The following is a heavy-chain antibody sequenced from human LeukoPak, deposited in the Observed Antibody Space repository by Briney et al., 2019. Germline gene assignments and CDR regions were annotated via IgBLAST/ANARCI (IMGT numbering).Heavy chain of an antibody. V-gene: IGHV3-30*02. J-gene: IGHJ4*02. D-gene: IGHD6-25*01. CDR3: ARCNGQRPNYYLDS. CDR1: GFTFSSYG. CDR2: IRYDGSSN. Sequence: GGSLRLSCAASGFTFSSYGIQWVRQAPGKGLEWVSFIRYDGSSNHYADSVKGRFTISRDDSKNTAYLQMNSLTAEDTAVYYCARCNGQRPNYYLDSWGQGTLVTVSS.